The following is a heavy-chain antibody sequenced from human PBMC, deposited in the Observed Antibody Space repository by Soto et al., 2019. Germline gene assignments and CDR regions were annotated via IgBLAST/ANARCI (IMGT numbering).Heavy chain of an antibody. D-gene: IGHD3-3*01. CDR1: GGSISSSSNY. Sequence: QLQLQESGPGLVKPSETLSLTCTVSGGSISSSSNYWGWIRQPPGKGLEWIGSIYYSGSTYYNPSRNRRDTKSIDTSKSQCSLKLSYVTVADPAVYYCARRQHYDFWSGYYANKNWFDPWGQGTLVTVSS. V-gene: IGHV4-39*01. CDR3: ARRQHYDFWSGYYANKNWFDP. J-gene: IGHJ5*02. CDR2: IYYSGST.